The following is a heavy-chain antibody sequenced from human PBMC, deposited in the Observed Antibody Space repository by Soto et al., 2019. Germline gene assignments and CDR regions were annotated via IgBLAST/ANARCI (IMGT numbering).Heavy chain of an antibody. V-gene: IGHV4-61*01. Sequence: SETLSLTCSVSGGSVTSGSYHWSWIRQPPGKGLEWIGYIYYSGSTNYNPSLKSRVTISVDTSKNQFSLKLSSVTAADTAVYYCARDHSSSWRYNWFDPWGQGTLVTVSS. D-gene: IGHD6-13*01. CDR2: IYYSGST. CDR3: ARDHSSSWRYNWFDP. CDR1: GGSVTSGSYH. J-gene: IGHJ5*02.